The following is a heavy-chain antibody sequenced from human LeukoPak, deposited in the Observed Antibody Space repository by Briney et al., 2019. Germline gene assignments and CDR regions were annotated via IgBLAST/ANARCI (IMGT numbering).Heavy chain of an antibody. Sequence: ASVTVSRKVSGYTLTELSMHWVRQAPGKGLEWMGGFDPEDGETIYAQKFQGRVTMTEDTSTDTAYMELSSLRSEDTAVYYCATKSITMVRGVIITRYYFDYWGQGTLVTVSS. D-gene: IGHD3-10*01. V-gene: IGHV1-24*01. CDR2: FDPEDGET. CDR1: GYTLTELS. CDR3: ATKSITMVRGVIITRYYFDY. J-gene: IGHJ4*02.